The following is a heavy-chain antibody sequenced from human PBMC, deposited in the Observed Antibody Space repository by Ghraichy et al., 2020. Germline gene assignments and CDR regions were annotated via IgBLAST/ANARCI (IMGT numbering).Heavy chain of an antibody. CDR2: ISWNSGSI. Sequence: ALRLSCAASGFTFDDYAMHWVRQAPGKGLEWVSGISWNSGSIGYADSVKGRFTISRDNAKNSLYMQMNSLRAEDTALYYCGKDISSGGSQRGVQHWGQGTLVTVSS. D-gene: IGHD2-15*01. CDR1: GFTFDDYA. J-gene: IGHJ1*01. V-gene: IGHV3-9*01. CDR3: GKDISSGGSQRGVQH.